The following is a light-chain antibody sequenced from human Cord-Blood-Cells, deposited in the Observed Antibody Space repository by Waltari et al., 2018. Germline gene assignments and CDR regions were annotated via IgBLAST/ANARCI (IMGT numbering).Light chain of an antibody. J-gene: IGLJ3*02. CDR1: SSDVGGSHY. Sequence: QSALTQPASVSGSPGQSITISCTGPSSDVGGSHYASWYQQHPGKAPKLMIYDVSNRPSGVSNRFSGSKSGNTASLTISGLQAEDEADYYCSSYTSSSTWVFGGGTKLTVL. CDR2: DVS. V-gene: IGLV2-14*01. CDR3: SSYTSSSTWV.